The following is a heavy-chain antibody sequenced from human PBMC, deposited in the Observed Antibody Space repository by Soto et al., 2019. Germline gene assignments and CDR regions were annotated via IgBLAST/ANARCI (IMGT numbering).Heavy chain of an antibody. Sequence: LVESGGGVVQPGRSLTLSCAASGFTFHSFSMHWVRQAPGKGLEWVATVSFDSKNKYYIDSVEGRFTISRDNSKSVMSLQMTSLRHEDTAVYYCAKESVEATYSYYGMDVWGPGTTVTVSS. J-gene: IGHJ6*02. D-gene: IGHD3-16*02. V-gene: IGHV3-30*18. CDR1: GFTFHSFS. CDR2: VSFDSKNK. CDR3: AKESVEATYSYYGMDV.